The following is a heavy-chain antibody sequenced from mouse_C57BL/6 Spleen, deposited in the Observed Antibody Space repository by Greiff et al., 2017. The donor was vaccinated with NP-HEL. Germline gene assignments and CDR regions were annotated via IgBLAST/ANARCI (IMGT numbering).Heavy chain of an antibody. CDR2: IYPGSGST. Sequence: QVQLQQPGAELVKPGASVKMSCKASGYTFTSYWITWVKQRPGQGLEWIGDIYPGSGSTNYNEKFKSKATLTVDTSSSTAYMQLSSLTSEDSAVYYCARYYDYDGWDFDYWGQGTTLTVSS. CDR3: ARYYDYDGWDFDY. D-gene: IGHD2-4*01. J-gene: IGHJ2*01. CDR1: GYTFTSYW. V-gene: IGHV1-55*01.